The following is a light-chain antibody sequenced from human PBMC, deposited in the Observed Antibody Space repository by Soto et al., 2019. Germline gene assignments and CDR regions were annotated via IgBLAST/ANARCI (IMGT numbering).Light chain of an antibody. CDR2: DAS. CDR3: QKPDKT. V-gene: IGKV3-11*01. CDR1: QSVSSY. J-gene: IGKJ1*01. Sequence: EIVLTQSPATLSLSPGERATLSCRASQSVSSYLAWYQQKPGQAPRLLIYDASNRATGIPARFSGSGSGTDFTLTISSLETEDFAVYYCQKPDKTFGQRTKANIX.